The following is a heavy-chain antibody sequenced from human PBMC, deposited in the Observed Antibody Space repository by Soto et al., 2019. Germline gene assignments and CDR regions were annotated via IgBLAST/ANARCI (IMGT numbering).Heavy chain of an antibody. Sequence: SETLSLTCTVSGGSISSYYWSWIRQPPGKGLEWIGYIYYSGSTNYNPSLKSRVTISVDTSKNQFSLKLSSVNAADTAVYYCARAEDSRTNWFDPWGQGTLVTVSS. J-gene: IGHJ5*02. V-gene: IGHV4-59*01. D-gene: IGHD3-22*01. CDR3: ARAEDSRTNWFDP. CDR1: GGSISSYY. CDR2: IYYSGST.